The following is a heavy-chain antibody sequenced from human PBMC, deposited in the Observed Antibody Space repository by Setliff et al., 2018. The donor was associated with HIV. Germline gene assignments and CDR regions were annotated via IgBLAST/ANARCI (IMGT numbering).Heavy chain of an antibody. CDR2: IRYDGSNK. J-gene: IGHJ6*02. D-gene: IGHD5-12*01. Sequence: GGSLRLSCAASGFTFSSYGMHWVRQAPDKGLEWVAFIRYDGSNKYYADSVKGRFTISRDNSKNTLYLQMNSLRAEDTAVYYCAKAGGENGYDSYYYYGMDVWGQGTTVTVSS. CDR3: AKAGGENGYDSYYYYGMDV. CDR1: GFTFSSYG. V-gene: IGHV3-30*02.